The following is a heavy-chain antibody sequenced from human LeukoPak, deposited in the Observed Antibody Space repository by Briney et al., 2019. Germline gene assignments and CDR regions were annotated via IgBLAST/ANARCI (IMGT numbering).Heavy chain of an antibody. CDR2: ISGSGGST. J-gene: IGHJ4*02. V-gene: IGHV3-23*01. CDR1: GFTFSSYA. Sequence: GGSLRLSCAASGFTFSSYAMSWVRQAPGKGLEWVSAISGSGGSTYYADSVKGRFTISRDNSKNTLYLQMNSLRAEDTAVYYCAKDPRPYSGGWYGWYYFDYWGQGTLVTVSS. CDR3: AKDPRPYSGGWYGWYYFDY. D-gene: IGHD6-19*01.